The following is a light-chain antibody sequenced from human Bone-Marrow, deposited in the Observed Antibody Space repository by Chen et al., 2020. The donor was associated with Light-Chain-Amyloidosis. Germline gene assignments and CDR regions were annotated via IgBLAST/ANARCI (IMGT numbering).Light chain of an antibody. V-gene: IGLV3-1*01. CDR3: EAWDSSSYV. CDR2: QVS. CDR1: KLGDKY. Sequence: SYELTQPPSLSVSPGQTVNIICSGDKLGDKYVCWYQQKPGQSPVLVIYQVSKRPSGIPDRFSGSSSGNTATLTISETQPVDEADYYWEAWDSSSYVFGTGTRVTVL. J-gene: IGLJ1*01.